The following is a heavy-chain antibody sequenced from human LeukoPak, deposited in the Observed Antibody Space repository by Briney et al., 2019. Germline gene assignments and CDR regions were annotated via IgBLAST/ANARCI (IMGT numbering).Heavy chain of an antibody. CDR2: IYYSGST. Sequence: SETLSLTCTVSGGSVSSGGFYWTWIRQPPGKGLEWIGYIYYSGSTNYIPSLRSRLTISVDTSKNQFSLKLSSVTAADTAVYYCARDYIAVAGTLYIEYYYYGMDVWGQGTTVTVSS. V-gene: IGHV4-61*08. J-gene: IGHJ6*02. CDR3: ARDYIAVAGTLYIEYYYYGMDV. D-gene: IGHD6-19*01. CDR1: GGSVSSGGFY.